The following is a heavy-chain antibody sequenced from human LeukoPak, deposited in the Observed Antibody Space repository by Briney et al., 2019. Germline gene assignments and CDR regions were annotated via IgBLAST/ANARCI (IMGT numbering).Heavy chain of an antibody. J-gene: IGHJ6*02. D-gene: IGHD1-26*01. CDR2: IYHSGIT. CDR1: GGSISNNNW. V-gene: IGHV4-4*02. CDR3: AREISGSYPGVYYYGLDV. Sequence: SETLSLTCVVSGGSISNNNWWTWVRQPPGKGLEWIGEIYHSGITNYNPSLKSRVAISVDRSKSQFSLKLSSVTAADTAVYYCAREISGSYPGVYYYGLDVWGQGTTVTVSS.